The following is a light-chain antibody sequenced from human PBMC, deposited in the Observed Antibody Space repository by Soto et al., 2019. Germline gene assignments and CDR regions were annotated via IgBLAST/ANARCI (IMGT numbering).Light chain of an antibody. J-gene: IGKJ5*01. CDR1: QGISRS. CDR2: SAS. CDR3: QQADTFPIT. Sequence: DIPMTQSPSSVSASVGDRVTITCQASQGISRSLAWYQQKPGKAPKLLIYSASSLQSGVPSRFSGSGFGTDFTLTISSLQPEDFATYYCQQADTFPITFGQGTRLEIK. V-gene: IGKV1D-12*01.